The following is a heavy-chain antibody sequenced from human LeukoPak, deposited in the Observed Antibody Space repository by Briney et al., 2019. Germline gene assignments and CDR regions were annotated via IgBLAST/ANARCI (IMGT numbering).Heavy chain of an antibody. J-gene: IGHJ4*02. CDR1: GGSLSSYY. Sequence: SETLSLTCTVSGGSLSSYYWSWIRQPAGKGLEWIGRIYTSGSTNYNPSLKSRVTMSVDTSKNQFSLKLSSVSAADTAVAYCASDLHGGDYSWGQGTLVTVSS. V-gene: IGHV4-4*07. CDR2: IYTSGST. CDR3: ASDLHGGDYS. D-gene: IGHD2-21*02.